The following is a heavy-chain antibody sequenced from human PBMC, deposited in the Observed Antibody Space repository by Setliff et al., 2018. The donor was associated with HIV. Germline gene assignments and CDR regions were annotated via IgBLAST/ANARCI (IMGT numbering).Heavy chain of an antibody. Sequence: GGSLRLSCAASGFTVSSNYMNWVRQAPGKGLEWVSTLYGSGDSYHADSVKGRFTLSRDTSKNTMYLQMNSLRREDTAVYYCARVLPYNSALDNWGQGTLVTVSS. J-gene: IGHJ4*02. CDR3: ARVLPYNSALDN. CDR1: GFTVSSNY. CDR2: LYGSGDS. V-gene: IGHV3-66*03. D-gene: IGHD6-25*01.